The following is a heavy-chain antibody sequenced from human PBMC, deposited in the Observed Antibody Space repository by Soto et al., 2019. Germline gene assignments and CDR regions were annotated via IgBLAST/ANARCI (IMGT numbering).Heavy chain of an antibody. D-gene: IGHD2-15*01. CDR2: IYSGGST. Sequence: EVQLVESGGGLIQPGGSLRLSCAASGFTVSSNYMSWVRQAPGKGLEWVSVIYSGGSTYYADSVKGRFTISRDNSKNTLYLQMNSLRAEDTAVYYCARTLRGDCSGGSCYPGGYFQHWGQGTLVTVSS. J-gene: IGHJ1*01. CDR1: GFTVSSNY. V-gene: IGHV3-53*01. CDR3: ARTLRGDCSGGSCYPGGYFQH.